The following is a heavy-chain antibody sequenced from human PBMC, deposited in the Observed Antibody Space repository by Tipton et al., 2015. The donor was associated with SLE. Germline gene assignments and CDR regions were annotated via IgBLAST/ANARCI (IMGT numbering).Heavy chain of an antibody. D-gene: IGHD5-12*01. J-gene: IGHJ4*02. Sequence: SLRLSCAASGFTFRSYWMSWVRQAPGKGLEWVANIKQDGSEKYYGDSVKGRFTISRDNAKNSLYLQMNSLRAEDTAVYYCARGSYSGYDLDYWGQGTLVTVSS. CDR1: GFTFRSYW. V-gene: IGHV3-7*04. CDR2: IKQDGSEK. CDR3: ARGSYSGYDLDY.